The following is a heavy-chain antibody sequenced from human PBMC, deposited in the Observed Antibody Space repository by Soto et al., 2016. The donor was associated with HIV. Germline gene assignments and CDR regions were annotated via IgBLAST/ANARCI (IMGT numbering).Heavy chain of an antibody. J-gene: IGHJ3*02. CDR2: FDPEDGET. D-gene: IGHD2-21*02. Sequence: QVQLVQSGTEVKKPGASVKVSCKVSGYTLTELSMHWVRQAPGKGLEWMGGFDPEDGETIYAQKFQGRVTMTEDTSTDTAYMELSSLRSEDTAVYYCATGRGHIVVVTATLDAFDIWGQGTMVTVSS. V-gene: IGHV1-24*01. CDR3: ATGRGHIVVVTATLDAFDI. CDR1: GYTLTELS.